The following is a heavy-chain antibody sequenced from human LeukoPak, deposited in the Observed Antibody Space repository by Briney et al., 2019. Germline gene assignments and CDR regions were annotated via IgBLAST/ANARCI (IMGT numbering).Heavy chain of an antibody. Sequence: PSETLSLTCTVSGGSISSYYWSWIRQPPGKGLEWIGSIYHSGSTYYNPSLKSRVTISVDTSKNQFSLKLSSVTAADTAVYYCARHVSPGSYEDYWGQGTLVTVSS. D-gene: IGHD1-26*01. CDR2: IYHSGST. CDR3: ARHVSPGSYEDY. CDR1: GGSISSYY. J-gene: IGHJ4*02. V-gene: IGHV4-59*08.